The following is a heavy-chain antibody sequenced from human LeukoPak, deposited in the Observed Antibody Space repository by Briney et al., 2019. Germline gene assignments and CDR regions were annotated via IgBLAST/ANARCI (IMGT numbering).Heavy chain of an antibody. V-gene: IGHV3-48*02. CDR1: GFTFSSHS. CDR3: ASLMTTVYYFDY. Sequence: PGGSLRLPCAASGFTFSSHSMNWVRQAPGKGLEWISYISSSSSTIYYADSVKGRFTISRDNAKNSLYLQMSSLRDEDTAVYYCASLMTTVYYFDYWGQGTLVTVSS. CDR2: ISSSSSTI. J-gene: IGHJ4*02. D-gene: IGHD4-17*01.